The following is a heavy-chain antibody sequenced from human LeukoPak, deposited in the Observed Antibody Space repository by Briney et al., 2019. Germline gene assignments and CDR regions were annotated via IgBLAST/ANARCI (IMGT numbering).Heavy chain of an antibody. CDR2: IWYDGSDK. V-gene: IGHV3-33*01. J-gene: IGHJ3*02. CDR1: GFTFSSYG. CDR3: AREKNDGFDI. Sequence: GRSLRLSCVASGFTFSSYGMHWVRQAPGKGLEWVAVIWYDGSDKYYADSVKGRFTISRDNSKNTLYLQMNSLGAEDMAVYYCAREKNDGFDIWGQGTMVTVSS.